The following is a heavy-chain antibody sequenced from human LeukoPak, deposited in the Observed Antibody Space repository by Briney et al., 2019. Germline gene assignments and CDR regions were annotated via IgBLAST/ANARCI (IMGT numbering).Heavy chain of an antibody. V-gene: IGHV4-39*01. Sequence: SETLSLTCTVSGGSVSNNNFYWGWIRQSPGKGLEWIGIIYYSGITYYNPSLKSRVIMAVDTSKDQFSLQLNSVSAADTAVYYCARLRSSFDGFDIWGQGTMVTVSS. CDR3: ARLRSSFDGFDI. CDR2: IYYSGIT. CDR1: GGSVSNNNFY. J-gene: IGHJ3*02. D-gene: IGHD6-13*01.